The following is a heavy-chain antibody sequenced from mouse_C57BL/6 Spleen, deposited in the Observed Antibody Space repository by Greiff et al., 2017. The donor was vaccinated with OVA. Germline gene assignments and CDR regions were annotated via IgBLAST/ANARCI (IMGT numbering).Heavy chain of an antibody. CDR2: IDPSDSYT. J-gene: IGHJ3*01. CDR3: SRVGGYYVGFAY. D-gene: IGHD2-3*01. V-gene: IGHV1-50*01. Sequence: QVQLQQPGAELVKPGASVKLSCKASGYTFTSYWMQWVKQRPGQGLEWIGEIDPSDSYTNYNQKFKGKATLTVDTSSSTAYMQLSSLISEDSAVYYCSRVGGYYVGFAYWGQGTLVTVSA. CDR1: GYTFTSYW.